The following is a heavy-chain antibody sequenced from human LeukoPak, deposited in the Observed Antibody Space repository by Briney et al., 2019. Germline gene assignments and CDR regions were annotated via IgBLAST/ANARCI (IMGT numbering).Heavy chain of an antibody. J-gene: IGHJ3*02. V-gene: IGHV1-18*01. D-gene: IGHD2-15*01. CDR3: ARACSGGSCYSTVHDAFDI. CDR2: ISAYNGNT. CDR1: GYTFTSYG. Sequence: GASVKVSCKASGYTFTSYGISWVRQAPGQGLEWMGWISAYNGNTNYAQKLQGRVTMTTDTSTSTAYMELRSLRSDDTAVYYCARACSGGSCYSTVHDAFDIWGQGTMVTVSS.